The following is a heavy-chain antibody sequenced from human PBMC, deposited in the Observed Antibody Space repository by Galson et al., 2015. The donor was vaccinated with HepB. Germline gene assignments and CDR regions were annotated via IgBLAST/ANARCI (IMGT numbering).Heavy chain of an antibody. CDR1: GFTFHDYA. Sequence: SLRLSCAASGFTFHDYAIHWVRQSPGKGLEWVSAISWNSATIVYADSVKGRFTISRDGASNSAFLQMNSLRPDDTAFYYCARGSPKSGRRQPYEFWGQGTLVTVSS. J-gene: IGHJ4*02. D-gene: IGHD3-22*01. V-gene: IGHV3-9*01. CDR3: ARGSPKSGRRQPYEF. CDR2: ISWNSATI.